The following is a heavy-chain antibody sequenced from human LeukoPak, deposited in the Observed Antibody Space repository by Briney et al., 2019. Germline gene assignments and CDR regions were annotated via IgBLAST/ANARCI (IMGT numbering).Heavy chain of an antibody. J-gene: IGHJ4*02. CDR2: ISSGGNTI. CDR1: GFTFNSGT. D-gene: IGHD2-15*01. Sequence: GGSLRLSCAASGFTFNSGTMNWVRQAPGKGLEWVSYISSGGNTIYYADSVKGRFTISRDNAKNSLYLQMNSLRAEDTAVYYCAKDALRYCSGGSCYQNFDYWGQGTLVTVSS. V-gene: IGHV3-48*01. CDR3: AKDALRYCSGGSCYQNFDY.